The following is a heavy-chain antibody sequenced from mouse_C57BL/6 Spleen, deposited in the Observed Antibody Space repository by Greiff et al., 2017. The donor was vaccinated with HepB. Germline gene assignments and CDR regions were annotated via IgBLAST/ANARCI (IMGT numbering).Heavy chain of an antibody. CDR2: INPNYGTT. Sequence: VQLKESGPELVKPGASVKISCKASGYSFTNYNMNWVKQSNGKSLEWIGVINPNYGTTSYNQKFKGKATLTVDQSSSTAYMQLNSLTSEDSAVYYCARGGDYGTWFAYWGQGTLVTVSA. CDR3: ARGGDYGTWFAY. J-gene: IGHJ3*01. V-gene: IGHV1-39*01. D-gene: IGHD2-4*01. CDR1: GYSFTNYN.